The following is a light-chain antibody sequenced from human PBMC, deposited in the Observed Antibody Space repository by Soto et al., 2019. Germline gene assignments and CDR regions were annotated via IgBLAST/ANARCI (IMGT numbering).Light chain of an antibody. CDR1: QGIKNF. CDR2: DAS. CDR3: QRYDSVPRR. Sequence: DIRMTQSPPSLSASVGDKVTITCRASQGIKNFLAWYHQKPGDIPKLLMYDASTLQSGASSRFSGSGSGTVFTLTINGLQPEDVGSYYCQRYDSVPRRFGQGTKVEVK. V-gene: IGKV1-27*01. J-gene: IGKJ1*01.